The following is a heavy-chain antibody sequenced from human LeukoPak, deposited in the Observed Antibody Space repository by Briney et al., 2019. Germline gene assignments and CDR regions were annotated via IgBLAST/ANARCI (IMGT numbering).Heavy chain of an antibody. Sequence: GVSLRLSCAASGFTFSSFPMSWVRQAPGKGLEWVSSISSSSSYIYYADSVKGRFTISRDNAKNSLYLQMNSLRAEDTAVYYCARPLGDILTGPGYWGQGTLVTVSS. D-gene: IGHD3-9*01. CDR3: ARPLGDILTGPGY. J-gene: IGHJ4*02. V-gene: IGHV3-21*01. CDR1: GFTFSSFP. CDR2: ISSSSSYI.